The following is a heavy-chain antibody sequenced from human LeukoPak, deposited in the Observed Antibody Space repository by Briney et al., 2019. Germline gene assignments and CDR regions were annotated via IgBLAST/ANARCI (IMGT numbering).Heavy chain of an antibody. CDR1: GGSISSYY. CDR3: ARVRSWNDFDY. J-gene: IGHJ4*02. Sequence: SETLSLTCTVSGGSISSYYWSWIRQPPGKGLEWIGYIYYSGSTYYNPSLKSRVTISIDTSKNQFSLRLSSVTAANTAVYYCARVRSWNDFDYWGQGTLVTVSS. D-gene: IGHD1-1*01. CDR2: IYYSGST. V-gene: IGHV4-59*01.